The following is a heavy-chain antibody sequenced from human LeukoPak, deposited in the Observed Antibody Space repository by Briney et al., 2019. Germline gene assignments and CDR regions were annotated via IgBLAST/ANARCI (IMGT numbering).Heavy chain of an antibody. D-gene: IGHD6-13*01. V-gene: IGHV3-33*01. J-gene: IGHJ5*02. CDR2: TWYDGSNK. CDR1: GFTFSSYG. CDR3: AREASSSWYGDDNWFDP. Sequence: GGSLRLSCAASGFTFSSYGMHWVRQAPGKGLEWVAVTWYDGSNKYYADSVKGRFTISRDNSKNTLYLQMNSLRAEDTAVYYCAREASSSWYGDDNWFDPGGQGTVGTVSA.